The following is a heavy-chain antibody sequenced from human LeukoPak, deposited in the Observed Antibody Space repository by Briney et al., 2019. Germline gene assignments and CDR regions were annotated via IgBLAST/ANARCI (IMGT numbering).Heavy chain of an antibody. D-gene: IGHD3-9*01. Sequence: SETLSLTCAVYGGSFRGYYWSWIRQPPGKGLEWIGEISHSGSTNYNPSLKSRVTISVDTSKNQFSLKLSSVTAADTAVYYCAGGDILTGYSYWGQGTLVTVSS. V-gene: IGHV4-34*01. CDR2: ISHSGST. J-gene: IGHJ4*02. CDR3: AGGDILTGYSY. CDR1: GGSFRGYY.